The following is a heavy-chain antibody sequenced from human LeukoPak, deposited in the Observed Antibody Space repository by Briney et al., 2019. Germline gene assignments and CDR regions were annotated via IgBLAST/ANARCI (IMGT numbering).Heavy chain of an antibody. J-gene: IGHJ6*03. CDR3: TSPNAVAGTSYYYYYMDV. CDR1: GFTFSGSA. Sequence: GGSLRLSCAASGFTFSGSALHWVRQASGKGLEWVGRIRSKANSYATAYAASVKGRFTISRDDSKNTAYLQMNSLKTEDTAVYYCTSPNAVAGTSYYYYYMDVWGKGTTVTVSS. CDR2: IRSKANSYAT. D-gene: IGHD6-19*01. V-gene: IGHV3-73*01.